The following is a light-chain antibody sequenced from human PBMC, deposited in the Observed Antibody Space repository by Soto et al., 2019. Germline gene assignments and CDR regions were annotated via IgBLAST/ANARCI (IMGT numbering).Light chain of an antibody. CDR1: QSVSSS. Sequence: EIVLTQSPDTLSLSPGERATLSCGASQSVSSSLAWYQRKPGQAPRLLIYDASKRATGIPARFSGSGSGTDFTLTISSLEPEDFAVYYCQQRSNWPPEVTFGPGTKVDIK. V-gene: IGKV3-11*01. CDR3: QQRSNWPPEVT. J-gene: IGKJ3*01. CDR2: DAS.